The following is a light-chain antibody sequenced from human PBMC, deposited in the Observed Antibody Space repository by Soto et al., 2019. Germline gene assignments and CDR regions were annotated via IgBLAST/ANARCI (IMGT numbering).Light chain of an antibody. CDR1: QSFSSTY. CDR3: QQYSSSPIT. V-gene: IGKV3-20*01. Sequence: EIVLTQSPVTLSLSPGERATLSCRASQSFSSTYLARYQQKPGQAPRLLIYGASSRATGIPDRFSGGGSGTDFSLTISRLDPEDFAVYYCQQYSSSPITFGQGTRLEI. J-gene: IGKJ5*01. CDR2: GAS.